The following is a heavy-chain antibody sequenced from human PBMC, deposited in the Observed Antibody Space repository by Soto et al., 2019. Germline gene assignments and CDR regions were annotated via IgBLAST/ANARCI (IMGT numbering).Heavy chain of an antibody. Sequence: GGSLRLSCAASGFTFRTFTMNWVRQAPGKGLEWVSGIIGGDGDKFYADSVKGRFTISRDNSKDMLFLQMSSLRVDDTAVYYCAKDRDPDGIWTFDSWGQGTLVTVSS. V-gene: IGHV3-23*01. J-gene: IGHJ5*01. CDR3: AKDRDPDGIWTFDS. CDR2: IIGGDGDK. CDR1: GFTFRTFT. D-gene: IGHD3-9*01.